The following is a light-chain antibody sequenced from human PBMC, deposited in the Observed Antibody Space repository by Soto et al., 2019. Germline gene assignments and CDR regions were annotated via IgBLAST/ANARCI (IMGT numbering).Light chain of an antibody. CDR2: VAS. V-gene: IGKV3-20*01. CDR1: QTVSSNY. CDR3: QHYTTSPWT. J-gene: IGKJ1*01. Sequence: EIVLTQSPGTLSLSPGERATLSCRASQTVSSNYLAWYQQKPGQAPRLLIYVASSRATGIPDRFSGSGSGTDFTLTISRLEPEDFAVYYCQHYTTSPWTFGHGTTVESK.